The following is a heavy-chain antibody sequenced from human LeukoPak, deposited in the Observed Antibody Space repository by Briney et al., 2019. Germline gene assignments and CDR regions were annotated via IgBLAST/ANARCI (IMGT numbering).Heavy chain of an antibody. J-gene: IGHJ4*02. CDR1: GFTFSSYT. Sequence: PGGSLRLSCAASGFTFSSYTMHWVRQAPGKGLEWVAVISYDESNKYYADSVKGRFTISRDNSKNTLDLQMNSLRAEETAVYYCARKSGLTSKASFDYWGQGTLVTVSS. CDR2: ISYDESNK. CDR3: ARKSGLTSKASFDY. V-gene: IGHV3-30-3*01.